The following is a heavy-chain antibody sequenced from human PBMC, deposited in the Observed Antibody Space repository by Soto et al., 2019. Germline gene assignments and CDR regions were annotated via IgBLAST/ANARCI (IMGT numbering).Heavy chain of an antibody. D-gene: IGHD2-15*01. CDR1: GGSISSGDYY. CDR2: IYYSGST. CDR3: ARGCSGGCCYLHSLPPFDP. Sequence: PSETLSLTCTVSGGSISSGDYYWSWIRQPPGKGLEWIGYIYYSGSTYYNPSLKSRVTISVDTSKNQFSLKLSSVTAADTAVYYCARGCSGGCCYLHSLPPFDPWGQGTLVTVSS. V-gene: IGHV4-30-4*01. J-gene: IGHJ5*02.